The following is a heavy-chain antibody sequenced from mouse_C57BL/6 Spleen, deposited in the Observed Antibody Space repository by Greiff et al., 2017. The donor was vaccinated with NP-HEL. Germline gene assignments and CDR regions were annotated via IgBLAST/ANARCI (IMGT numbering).Heavy chain of an antibody. J-gene: IGHJ2*01. D-gene: IGHD1-1*01. V-gene: IGHV1-61*01. CDR1: GYTFTSYW. CDR3: ARGFTVVAPYY. Sequence: QVQLQQPGAELVRPGSSVKLSCKASGYTFTSYWMDWVKQRPGQGLEWIGNIYPSDSETHYNQKFKDKATLTVDKSSSTAYMQLSSLTSEDSAVYYCARGFTVVAPYYWGQGTTLTVSS. CDR2: IYPSDSET.